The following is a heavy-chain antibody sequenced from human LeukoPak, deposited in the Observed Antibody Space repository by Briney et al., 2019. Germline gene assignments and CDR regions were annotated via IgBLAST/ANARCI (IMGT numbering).Heavy chain of an antibody. CDR1: GFTVSDNY. CDR3: ARHDSWAGWFDP. V-gene: IGHV3-53*01. Sequence: WGSLRLSCAASGFTVSDNYMSWVRQAPGKGLEWVSVIYSGGTTYSADSVKGRFTISRDNSKNTLYLQMNSLRAEDTAVYYCARHDSWAGWFDPWGQGTLVTVSS. D-gene: IGHD3-22*01. CDR2: IYSGGTT. J-gene: IGHJ5*02.